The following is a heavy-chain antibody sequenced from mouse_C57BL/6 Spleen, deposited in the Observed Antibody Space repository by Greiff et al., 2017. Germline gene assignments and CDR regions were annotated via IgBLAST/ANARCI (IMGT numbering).Heavy chain of an antibody. J-gene: IGHJ4*01. CDR3: ARYPLNWEYAMDY. CDR2: IRNKANGYTT. Sequence: EVQLVESGGGLVQPGGSLSLSCAASGFTFTDYYMSWVRQPPGKALEWLGFIRNKANGYTTEYSASVKGRFTISRDNSQSILYLQMNALRAEDSDTYYCARYPLNWEYAMDYWGQGTSVTVSS. D-gene: IGHD4-1*01. V-gene: IGHV7-3*01. CDR1: GFTFTDYY.